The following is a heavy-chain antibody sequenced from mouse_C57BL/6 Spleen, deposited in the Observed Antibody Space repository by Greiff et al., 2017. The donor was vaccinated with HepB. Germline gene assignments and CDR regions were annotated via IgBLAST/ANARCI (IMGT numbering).Heavy chain of an antibody. J-gene: IGHJ2*01. Sequence: VQLQQSGPELVKPGASVKISCKASGYTFTDYYMNWVKQSHGKSLEWIGDINPNNGGTSYNQKFKGKATLTVDKSSSTAYMELRSLTSEDSAVYYCARQVSSYYYGSKGYWGQGTTLTVSS. CDR3: ARQVSSYYYGSKGY. V-gene: IGHV1-26*01. CDR2: INPNNGGT. CDR1: GYTFTDYY. D-gene: IGHD1-1*01.